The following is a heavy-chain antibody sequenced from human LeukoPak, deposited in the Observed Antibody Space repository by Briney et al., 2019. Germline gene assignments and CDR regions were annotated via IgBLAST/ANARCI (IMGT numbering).Heavy chain of an antibody. J-gene: IGHJ5*02. Sequence: GGSLRLSCAASGFSFNIYAMTWVRQAPGKGLEWVSTVTETSAGTYYADSVKGRFIISRDNSKNTLFLQMNSVRAEDAAVYYCARGAQESRHLIWFEPWGHGTLVTVSS. V-gene: IGHV3-23*01. CDR2: VTETSAGT. CDR1: GFSFNIYA. D-gene: IGHD4/OR15-4a*01. CDR3: ARGAQESRHLIWFEP.